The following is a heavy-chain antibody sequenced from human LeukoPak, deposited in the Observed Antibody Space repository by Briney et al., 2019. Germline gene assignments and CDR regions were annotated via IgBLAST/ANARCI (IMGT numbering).Heavy chain of an antibody. D-gene: IGHD6-19*01. CDR3: ARGVHARWLVLSGWFDP. J-gene: IGHJ5*02. CDR1: GGSISSGGYY. Sequence: SQTLSLTCTVSGGSISSGGYYWSWIRQHPGKGLEWIGYIYYSGSTYYNPSLKSRVTISVDTSKDQFSLKLSSVTAADTAVYYCARGVHARWLVLSGWFDPWGQGTLVTVSS. CDR2: IYYSGST. V-gene: IGHV4-31*03.